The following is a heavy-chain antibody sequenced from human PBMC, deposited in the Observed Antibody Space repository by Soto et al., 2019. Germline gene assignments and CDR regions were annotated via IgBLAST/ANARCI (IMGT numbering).Heavy chain of an antibody. D-gene: IGHD4-17*01. Sequence: QVQLVESGGGVVQPGRSLRLYCAASGFNFSSYAIHWVREAPGKGLEWVAIIIYDGSNEHYVDSVRGRFTISRDNSKNTVYLQMNSLRVEDTAVYYCTKYPRDYGDYAYFDYWGQGTLVTVSS. CDR1: GFNFSSYA. V-gene: IGHV3-30*18. J-gene: IGHJ4*02. CDR2: IIYDGSNE. CDR3: TKYPRDYGDYAYFDY.